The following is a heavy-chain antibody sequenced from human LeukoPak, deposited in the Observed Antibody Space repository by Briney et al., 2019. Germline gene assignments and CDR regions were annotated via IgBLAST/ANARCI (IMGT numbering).Heavy chain of an antibody. CDR1: GGSISSYY. J-gene: IGHJ6*02. V-gene: IGHV4-59*01. CDR2: IYYSGST. CDR3: ARDLGMGYYYYGMDV. Sequence: PSETLSLTCTVSGGSISSYYWCWIRQPPGKGLEWIGYIYYSGSTNYNPSLKSRVTISVDTSKNQFSLKLSSVTAANTAVYYCARDLGMGYYYYGMDVWGQGTTVTVSS. D-gene: IGHD3-16*01.